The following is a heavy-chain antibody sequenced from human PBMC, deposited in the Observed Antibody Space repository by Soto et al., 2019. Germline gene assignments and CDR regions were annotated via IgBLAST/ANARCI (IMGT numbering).Heavy chain of an antibody. CDR2: ISANIIST. Sequence: PGGSLRLSCAASGFNFNSHAMTWVRQAPGKGLEWVSTISANIISTYYADSVKGRFTISRDNSKNTLYLQMSSLRVEDTAVYHCARVDTPTVRVGMDVWGQGTTVNVSS. V-gene: IGHV3-23*01. CDR1: GFNFNSHA. D-gene: IGHD2-15*01. CDR3: ARVDTPTVRVGMDV. J-gene: IGHJ6*02.